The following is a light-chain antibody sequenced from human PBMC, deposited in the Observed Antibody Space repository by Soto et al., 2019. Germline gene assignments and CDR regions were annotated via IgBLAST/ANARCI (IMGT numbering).Light chain of an antibody. J-gene: IGKJ5*01. CDR1: QSVTSNY. CDR2: DAS. CDR3: QQRHMWPIT. V-gene: IGKV3D-20*02. Sequence: EIVLTQSPGTLSLSPWERATLSCRASQSVTSNYLAWYQQKPGQAPRLLIYDASSRATGIPDRFSGSGSGTDFTLTISSLEPEDSAVYYCQQRHMWPITFGQGTRLEIK.